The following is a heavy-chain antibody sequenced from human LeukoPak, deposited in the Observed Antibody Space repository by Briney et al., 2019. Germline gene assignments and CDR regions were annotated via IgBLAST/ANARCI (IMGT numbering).Heavy chain of an antibody. J-gene: IGHJ4*02. D-gene: IGHD5-24*01. V-gene: IGHV1-18*01. CDR2: ISAYNGNT. Sequence: ASVKVSCKASGYTFTSYGISWVRQAPGQGLEWMGWISAYNGNTNYAQKLQGRVTMTTDTSTSTAYMELRSLRSDDTAVYYCARDTPKDGYNYLRFDYWGQGTLVTVSS. CDR3: ARDTPKDGYNYLRFDY. CDR1: GYTFTSYG.